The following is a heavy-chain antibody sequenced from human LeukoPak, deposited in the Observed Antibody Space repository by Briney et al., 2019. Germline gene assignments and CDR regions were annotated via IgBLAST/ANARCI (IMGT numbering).Heavy chain of an antibody. V-gene: IGHV3-48*04. D-gene: IGHD4-17*01. CDR3: ARDLSVGDYGSWFDP. J-gene: IGHJ5*02. CDR1: GFTFSSYS. CDR2: ISSSSSTI. Sequence: PGGSLRLSCAASGFTFSSYSMNWVRQAPGKGLEWVSYISSSSSTIYYADSVKGQFTISRDNAKNSLYLQMNSLRAEDTAVYYCARDLSVGDYGSWFDPWGQGTLVTVSS.